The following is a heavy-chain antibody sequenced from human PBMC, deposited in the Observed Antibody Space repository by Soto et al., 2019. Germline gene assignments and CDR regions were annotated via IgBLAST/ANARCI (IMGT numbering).Heavy chain of an antibody. CDR1: GGSISSGDYY. D-gene: IGHD3-16*01. V-gene: IGHV4-30-4*01. J-gene: IGHJ4*02. Sequence: QVQLQESGPGPVKPSQTLSLICTVSGGSISSGDYYWSWIRQPPGKGLEWIAYIYYTGSTYYNPSLKSRVTISVDTSKNQFSLKLSSVTAADTAVYYCARGLHSGDAFDYWGQGTLVTVSS. CDR2: IYYTGST. CDR3: ARGLHSGDAFDY.